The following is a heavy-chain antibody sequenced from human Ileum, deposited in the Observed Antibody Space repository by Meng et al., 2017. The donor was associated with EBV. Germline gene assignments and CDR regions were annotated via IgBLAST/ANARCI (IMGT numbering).Heavy chain of an antibody. CDR1: GGSISRSDL. D-gene: IGHD3-22*01. J-gene: IGHJ4*02. CDR3: GSSDYYRSDY. V-gene: IGHV4-4*02. Sequence: QVGVQQSRPGLVKPSATMSLTCAVSGGSISRSDLRSWVRQPPGEGLECNGETSQSGSTNYSPSLKSRVTISQNKSKNKLSLKMNSVTAADTAVYDCGSSDYYRSDYWGQGTLVTVSS. CDR2: TSQSGST.